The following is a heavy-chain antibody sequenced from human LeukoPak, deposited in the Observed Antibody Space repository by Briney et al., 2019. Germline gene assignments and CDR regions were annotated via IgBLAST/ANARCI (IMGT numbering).Heavy chain of an antibody. CDR3: ARDDASSSFTY. V-gene: IGHV3-7*01. Sequence: GGSLRLSCAVSGFTFSSYAMHWVRQAPGMGLEWVASIKPDGSQRDYVDSVKGRFTISRDNAQNSLYLQMNSLRVEDTAVYYCARDDASSSFTYWGQGALVTVSS. CDR1: GFTFSSYA. D-gene: IGHD3-16*01. J-gene: IGHJ4*02. CDR2: IKPDGSQR.